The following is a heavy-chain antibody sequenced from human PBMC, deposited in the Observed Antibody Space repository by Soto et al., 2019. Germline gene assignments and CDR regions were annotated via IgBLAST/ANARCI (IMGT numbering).Heavy chain of an antibody. CDR1: GYTLTELS. CDR2: FDPEDGET. J-gene: IGHJ4*02. D-gene: IGHD6-19*01. Sequence: ASVKVSCKVSGYTLTELSMHWVRQAPGKGLEWMGGFDPEDGETIYAQKFQGRVTMTEDTSTDTAYMELSSLRSEDTAVYYCATATVAVGYSSGWYLSFDYWGQGTLVTVSS. V-gene: IGHV1-24*01. CDR3: ATATVAVGYSSGWYLSFDY.